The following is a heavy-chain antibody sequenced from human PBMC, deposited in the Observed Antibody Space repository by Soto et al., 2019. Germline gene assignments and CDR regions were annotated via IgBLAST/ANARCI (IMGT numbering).Heavy chain of an antibody. J-gene: IGHJ3*02. V-gene: IGHV4-38-2*02. CDR2: IYHSGST. Sequence: SETLSLTCTVSGYSISSGYYWGWIRQPPGKGLEWIGSIYHSGSTYYNPSLKSRVTISVDTSKNQFSLKLSFVTAADTAVYYCARVLEQPRAFDIWGQGTMVTVSS. D-gene: IGHD6-13*01. CDR1: GYSISSGYY. CDR3: ARVLEQPRAFDI.